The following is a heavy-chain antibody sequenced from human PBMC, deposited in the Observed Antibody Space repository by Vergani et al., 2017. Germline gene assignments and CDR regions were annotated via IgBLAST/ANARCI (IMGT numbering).Heavy chain of an antibody. V-gene: IGHV4-30-4*01. J-gene: IGHJ5*02. Sequence: QVQLQESGPGLVKPSQTLSLTCTVSGGSISSGDYYWSWIRQPTGKGLEWIGYIYYSGSTYYNPSLKSRVTISVDTSKNQFSLKLSSVTAADTAVYYCARGITMIVVVTSEGSWFDPWGQGTLVTVSS. CDR1: GGSISSGDYY. CDR2: IYYSGST. D-gene: IGHD3-22*01. CDR3: ARGITMIVVVTSEGSWFDP.